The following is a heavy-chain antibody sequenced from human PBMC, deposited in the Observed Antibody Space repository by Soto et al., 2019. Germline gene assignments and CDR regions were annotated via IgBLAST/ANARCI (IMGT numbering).Heavy chain of an antibody. CDR1: GFTVGNNY. CDR3: AGDPFQGFGS. J-gene: IGHJ5*01. CDR2: IFGDGRT. Sequence: EVQLVESGGGLVQPGGSLRLSCAASGFTVGNNYMSWVRQAPTKGLEWLSVIFGDGRTYYAASVKGRFTVYRDRYENTMCLQINNLRAEDTAVYYCAGDPFQGFGSWGHGTLVTVSS. V-gene: IGHV3-66*01.